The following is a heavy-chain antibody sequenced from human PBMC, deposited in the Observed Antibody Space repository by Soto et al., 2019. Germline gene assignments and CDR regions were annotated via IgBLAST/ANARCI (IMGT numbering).Heavy chain of an antibody. J-gene: IGHJ4*02. CDR2: ISSSSSTI. D-gene: IGHD2-15*01. CDR3: ARDLVVVAAIRGADY. CDR1: GFTCSSYS. V-gene: IGHV3-48*01. Sequence: GGSLRLSCAASGFTCSSYSMNWVRQAPGKGLEWVSYISSSSSTIYYADSVKGRFTISRDNAKNSLYLQMNSLRAEDTAVYYCARDLVVVAAIRGADYWGQGTLVTVSS.